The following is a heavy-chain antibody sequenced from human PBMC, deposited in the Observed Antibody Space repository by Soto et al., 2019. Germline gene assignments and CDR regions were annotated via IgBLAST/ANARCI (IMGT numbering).Heavy chain of an antibody. Sequence: EVQLVESGGGLVQPGGSLRLSCAASGFTISNNYMSWVRQAPGKGLEWVSVIYTGGSTYYADSVKGRFPISRDNSKNALFLQMNSLRAEDTAVYYCARTNYGSGSYPHYYWGQAAMVAVSP. V-gene: IGHV3-66*01. CDR3: ARTNYGSGSYPHYY. D-gene: IGHD3-10*01. J-gene: IGHJ4*02. CDR2: IYTGGST. CDR1: GFTISNNY.